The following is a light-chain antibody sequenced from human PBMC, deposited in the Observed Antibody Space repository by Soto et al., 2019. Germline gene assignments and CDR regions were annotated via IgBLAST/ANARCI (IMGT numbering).Light chain of an antibody. CDR3: QQYNDWPTT. V-gene: IGKV3-20*01. Sequence: EIVLTQSPGTLSLSPGERATLSCGASQSVTSNYLAWYQQKPGQAPRLLIYGASRRATGIPDRFSGSGSRTDFTLTISSLQSEDFAVYYCQQYNDWPTTFGQGTKVDIK. CDR1: QSVTSNY. J-gene: IGKJ1*01. CDR2: GAS.